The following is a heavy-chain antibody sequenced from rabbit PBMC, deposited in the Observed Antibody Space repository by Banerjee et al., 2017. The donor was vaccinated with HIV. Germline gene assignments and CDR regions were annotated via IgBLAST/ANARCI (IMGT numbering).Heavy chain of an antibody. CDR2: IDARSSGTT. Sequence: QSLEESGGDLVKPGASLTLTCTASGLDFSSSYWICWVRQAPGKGLEWIACIDARSSGTTYYASWAKGRFTISKTSSTTVTLQMTSLTAADTATYFCARMGGSSDYRRMDLWGPGTLVTVS. CDR1: GLDFSSSYW. J-gene: IGHJ4*01. V-gene: IGHV1S40*01. CDR3: ARMGGSSDYRRMDL. D-gene: IGHD8-1*01.